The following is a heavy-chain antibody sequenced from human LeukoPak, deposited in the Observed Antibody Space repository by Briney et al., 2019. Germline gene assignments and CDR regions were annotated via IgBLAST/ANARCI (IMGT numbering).Heavy chain of an antibody. V-gene: IGHV1-46*01. J-gene: IGHJ4*02. Sequence: GASVKVSCKASGYTFTSYYMHWVRQAPGQGLEWMGIINPSGGSTSYAQKLQGRVTMTTDTSTSTVYMELRSLRSDDTAVYYCARDRSSSDYGGQGTLVTVSA. CDR3: ARDRSSSDY. CDR2: INPSGGST. CDR1: GYTFTSYY.